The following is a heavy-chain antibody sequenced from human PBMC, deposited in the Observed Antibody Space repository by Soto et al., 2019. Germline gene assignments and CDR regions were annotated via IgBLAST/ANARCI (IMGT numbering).Heavy chain of an antibody. CDR1: GYTFTDCG. CDR2: ISAANGIT. D-gene: IGHD4-17*01. CDR3: ARDGFGDYRHFDC. J-gene: IGHJ4*02. V-gene: IGHV1-3*01. Sequence: GASVKVSCKASGYTFTDCGLHWVRQAPGQGLEWMGWISAANGITKFSQKFQDRVTLTRDTSASTAYMELSSLRSEDTAVYYCARDGFGDYRHFDCWGQGTLVTVSS.